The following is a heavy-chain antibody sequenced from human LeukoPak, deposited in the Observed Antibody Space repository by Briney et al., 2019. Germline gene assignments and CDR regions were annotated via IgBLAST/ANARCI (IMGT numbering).Heavy chain of an antibody. CDR3: VRRAAVRGMDF. J-gene: IGHJ6*02. D-gene: IGHD1-14*01. CDR1: GFIFDTHT. Sequence: GGSLRLSCKASGFIFDTHTLTWVRQAPGKGLEWVASISGSGDSTNYGDSVKGRFTISRDNFKRTVHLEMSNLRADDTAMYYCVRRAAVRGMDFWGLGTTVIVSS. CDR2: ISGSGDST. V-gene: IGHV3-23*01.